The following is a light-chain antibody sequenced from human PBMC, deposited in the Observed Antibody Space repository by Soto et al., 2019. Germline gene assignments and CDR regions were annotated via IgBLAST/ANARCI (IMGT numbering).Light chain of an antibody. CDR3: QNYYSAHDT. J-gene: IGKJ1*01. CDR1: QGIGDY. CDR2: DAS. Sequence: DIQLTQSPSSLSASVGDRVTITCRASQGIGDYLAWYQQKQGKVPKNRIYDASTLHSGFPSRFSGSESGTDFILTISILQPEDVAPYYCQNYYSAHDTFCQGTKGKIK. V-gene: IGKV1-27*01.